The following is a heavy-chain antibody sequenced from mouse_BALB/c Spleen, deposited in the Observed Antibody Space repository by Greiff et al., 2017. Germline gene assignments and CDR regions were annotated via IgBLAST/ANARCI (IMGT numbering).Heavy chain of an antibody. CDR1: GYSITSDYA. CDR2: ISYSGST. Sequence: EVQLQQSGPGLVKPSQSLSLTCTVTGYSITSDYAWNWIRQFPGNKLEWMGYISYSGSTSYNPSLKSRISITRDTSKNQFFLQLNSVTTEDTATYDCARRGNYFDYWGQGTTLTVSS. V-gene: IGHV3-2*02. CDR3: ARRGNYFDY. J-gene: IGHJ2*01.